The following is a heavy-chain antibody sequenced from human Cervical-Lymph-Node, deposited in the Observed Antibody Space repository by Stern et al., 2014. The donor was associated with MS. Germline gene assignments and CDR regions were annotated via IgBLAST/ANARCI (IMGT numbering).Heavy chain of an antibody. J-gene: IGHJ4*02. Sequence: QVQLVQSGAEVKKPGSSVKVSCKASGGSFSMDTISWVRQAPGQGLEWMGGLTPMSGTSNYARKFQGRVTTTADESTSTAYMELTSLRSEDTAVYFCARDQGGIADSWGQGTLVIVSS. CDR3: ARDQGGIADS. CDR2: LTPMSGTS. D-gene: IGHD6-13*01. CDR1: GGSFSMDT. V-gene: IGHV1-69*01.